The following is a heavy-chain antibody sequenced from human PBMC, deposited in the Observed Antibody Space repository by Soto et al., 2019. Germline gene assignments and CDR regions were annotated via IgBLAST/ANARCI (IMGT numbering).Heavy chain of an antibody. D-gene: IGHD1-26*01. J-gene: IGHJ4*02. CDR2: IYKGGST. CDR1: GFTVSSHY. V-gene: IGHV3-53*01. Sequence: VGSLRLSCAASGFTVSSHYMSWVRQGPGKGLEWVSVIYKGGSTYYADSVKGRFTISRDNSKNTVFLQMNSLRAEDTAVYYCASTWDSATYYYFDYWGQGTLVTVSS. CDR3: ASTWDSATYYYFDY.